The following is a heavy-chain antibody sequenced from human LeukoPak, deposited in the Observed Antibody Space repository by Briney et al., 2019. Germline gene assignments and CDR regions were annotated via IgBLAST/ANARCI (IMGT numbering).Heavy chain of an antibody. J-gene: IGHJ4*02. CDR2: IYYSGST. Sequence: SETLSLACTVSGVSISSYYWSWMRQPAGKGLEWIGYIYYSGSTNYNPSLKSRVTISVDTSKNQFSLKLSSVTAADTAVYYCARDRRFGEFGFDYWGQGTLVTVSS. D-gene: IGHD3-10*01. CDR3: ARDRRFGEFGFDY. V-gene: IGHV4-59*01. CDR1: GVSISSYY.